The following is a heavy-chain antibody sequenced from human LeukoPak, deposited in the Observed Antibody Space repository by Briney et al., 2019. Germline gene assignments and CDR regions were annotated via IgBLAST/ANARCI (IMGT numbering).Heavy chain of an antibody. CDR2: ISGSGGTT. J-gene: IGHJ4*02. D-gene: IGHD3-22*01. CDR3: AKIRDSSALDY. CDR1: GFTFSSYA. V-gene: IGHV3-23*01. Sequence: GASLRLSCAASGFTFSSYAMSWVRQAPGKGLEWVSSISGSGGTTYYADSVKGRFTISRDNSKNTLYLQMNSLRAEDTAVYYCAKIRDSSALDYWGQGTLVTVSS.